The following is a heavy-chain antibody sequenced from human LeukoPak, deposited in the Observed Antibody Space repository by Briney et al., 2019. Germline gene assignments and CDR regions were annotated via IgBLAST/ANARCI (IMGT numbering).Heavy chain of an antibody. J-gene: IGHJ5*02. CDR2: IIPIFGTA. D-gene: IGHD5-18*01. CDR1: GGTFSSYA. Sequence: ASMKVSCKASGGTFSSYAISWVRQAPGQGLEWMGGIIPIFGTANYAQKFQGRVTITTDESTSTAYMELSSLRSEDTAVYYCARAKTRGYSYGRFDPWGQGTLVTVSS. V-gene: IGHV1-69*05. CDR3: ARAKTRGYSYGRFDP.